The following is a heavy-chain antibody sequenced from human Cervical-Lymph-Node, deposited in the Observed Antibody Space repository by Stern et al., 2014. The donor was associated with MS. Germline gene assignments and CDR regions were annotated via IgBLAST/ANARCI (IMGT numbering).Heavy chain of an antibody. CDR1: GDPIRGGGYY. Sequence: QLQLQESGPGLVKPSQTLSLTCTVSGDPIRGGGYYWNWGRQSPGKGLGWIGYIYYNGRTNYNPSLMGRLTLSVDLSKDQLSLNLRSVTAADSAVYYCARVDYGDFTDSWGQGTLVTVSS. D-gene: IGHD4-17*01. CDR3: ARVDYGDFTDS. CDR2: IYYNGRT. J-gene: IGHJ4*02. V-gene: IGHV4-31*03.